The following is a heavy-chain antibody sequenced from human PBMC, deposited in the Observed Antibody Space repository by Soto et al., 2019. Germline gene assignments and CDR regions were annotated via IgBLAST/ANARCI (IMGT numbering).Heavy chain of an antibody. V-gene: IGHV4-59*08. CDR1: GGSIIGYY. CDR2: IYYSGST. D-gene: IGHD5-12*01. Sequence: SETLSLTCTVSGGSIIGYYWIWIRQPPGKGLEWIAYIYYSGSTNHNPSLKSRVAISVDTSKNQFSLKLSSVTAADTAVYYCAGSSGYDLGEIDYWGQGTLVTVSS. CDR3: AGSSGYDLGEIDY. J-gene: IGHJ4*02.